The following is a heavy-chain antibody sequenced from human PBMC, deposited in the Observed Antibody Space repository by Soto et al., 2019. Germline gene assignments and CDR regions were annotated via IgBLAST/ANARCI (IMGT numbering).Heavy chain of an antibody. V-gene: IGHV3-7*01. CDR2: IKRDGSEK. Sequence: GGSLRLSCAASGCTFSSCWMSWVRQAPGKGLEWVANIKRDGSEKYYVDSVKGRFTISRDNAKNSLYLQMNCLRAEDTAVYYCAFDMENYYYMDVWGKGTTVTVSS. D-gene: IGHD3-9*01. J-gene: IGHJ6*03. CDR1: GCTFSSCW. CDR3: AFDMENYYYMDV.